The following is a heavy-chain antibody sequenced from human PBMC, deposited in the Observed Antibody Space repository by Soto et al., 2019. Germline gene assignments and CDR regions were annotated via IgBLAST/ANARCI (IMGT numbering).Heavy chain of an antibody. CDR3: AGDYGSGNDYLDWFDP. J-gene: IGHJ5*02. D-gene: IGHD3-10*01. CDR1: GGSINSSNW. V-gene: IGHV4-4*02. Sequence: QVQLQESGPGLVKPSGTLSLTCAVSGGSINSSNWWTWVRQPPGQGLEWIGEIYHSGRTNYNPSLKSRVTISRVTSKNQFSLKLASVTAADTAVYYCAGDYGSGNDYLDWFDPWGQGTLVTVSS. CDR2: IYHSGRT.